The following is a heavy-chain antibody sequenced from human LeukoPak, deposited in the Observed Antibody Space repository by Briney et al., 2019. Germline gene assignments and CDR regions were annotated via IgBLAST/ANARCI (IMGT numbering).Heavy chain of an antibody. Sequence: SVKVSCKASGGTFSSYAISWVRQAPGQGLEWMGGIIPIFGTANYAQKFQGRVTITADESTSTAYMELSSLRSEDTAVYYCARGSRRVSMVESAYYYGMDVWGQGTTVTVSS. CDR3: ARGSRRVSMVESAYYYGMDV. D-gene: IGHD4/OR15-4a*01. CDR2: IIPIFGTA. CDR1: GGTFSSYA. J-gene: IGHJ6*02. V-gene: IGHV1-69*01.